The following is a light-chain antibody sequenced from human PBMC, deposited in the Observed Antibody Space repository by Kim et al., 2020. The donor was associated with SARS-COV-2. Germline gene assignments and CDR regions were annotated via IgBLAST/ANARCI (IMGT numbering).Light chain of an antibody. J-gene: IGKJ2*01. V-gene: IGKV1-5*03. CDR3: QPYNSYPYS. CDR2: KAS. CDR1: QSISAW. Sequence: DIQMTQAPSTLSASVGDRVTITCWASQSISAWLAWYQQKPGKAPKLLIYKASSLESGVPSRFSGSGSGTEFTLTISSLQPDDFATHYCQPYNSYPYSFGQGTTLEI.